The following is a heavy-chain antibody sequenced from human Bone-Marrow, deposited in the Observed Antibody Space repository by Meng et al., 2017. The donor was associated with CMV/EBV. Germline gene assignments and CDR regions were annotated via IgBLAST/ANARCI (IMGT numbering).Heavy chain of an antibody. CDR1: GYTFTGYY. CDR2: INPNSGGT. D-gene: IGHD1-1*01. CDR3: AIEVQQRSFDY. Sequence: SCKASGYTFTGYYRHWVRQAPGQGLEWMGWINPNSGGTNYAQKVQGWVTMTRDTSISTAYMELSRLRSDDTAVYYCAIEVQQRSFDYWGQGTLVTVSS. V-gene: IGHV1-2*04. J-gene: IGHJ4*02.